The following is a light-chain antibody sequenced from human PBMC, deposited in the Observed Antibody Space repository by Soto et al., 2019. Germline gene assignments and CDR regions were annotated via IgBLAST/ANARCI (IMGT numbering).Light chain of an antibody. CDR2: GAS. CDR1: QSVSSN. Sequence: EIVMRQSPATLSVSRGERAAISCRASQSVSSNLAWYQQKPGQAPRLLIYGASSRATGIPVRFSGSGSGTEFTLTVSSLQSEDFAVYYCQQYNNWPLTFGQGTRLEIK. J-gene: IGKJ5*01. V-gene: IGKV3-15*01. CDR3: QQYNNWPLT.